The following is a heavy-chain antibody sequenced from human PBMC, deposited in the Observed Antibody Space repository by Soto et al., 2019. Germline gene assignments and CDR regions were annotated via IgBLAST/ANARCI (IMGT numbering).Heavy chain of an antibody. V-gene: IGHV3-64*01. CDR2: ISSNGGST. CDR3: ARDPYDY. CDR1: GFTFSSYA. J-gene: IGHJ4*02. Sequence: GGSLRLSCAASGFTFSSYAMHWVRQAPGKGLEYVSAISSNGGSTYYANSVKGRFTISRDNSKNTLYLQMGSLRAEDMAVYYCARDPYDYWGQGTLVTVSS.